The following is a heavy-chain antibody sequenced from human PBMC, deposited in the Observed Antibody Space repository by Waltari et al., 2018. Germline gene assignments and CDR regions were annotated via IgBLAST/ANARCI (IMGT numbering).Heavy chain of an antibody. CDR2: INSDGSST. D-gene: IGHD6-13*01. CDR3: ARGPWWDLLAAAGIYFDY. CDR1: GFTFSSYW. J-gene: IGHJ4*02. Sequence: EVQLVESGGGLVQPGGSLRLSCAASGFTFSSYWMHWVRQAPGKGLVWVSRINSDGSSTSYADSVKGRFTISRDNAKNTLYLQMNSLRAEDTAVYYCARGPWWDLLAAAGIYFDYWGQGTLVTVSS. V-gene: IGHV3-74*01.